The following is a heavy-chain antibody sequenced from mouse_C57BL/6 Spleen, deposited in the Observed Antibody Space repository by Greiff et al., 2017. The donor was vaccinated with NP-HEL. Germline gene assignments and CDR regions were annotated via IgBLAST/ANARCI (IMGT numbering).Heavy chain of an antibody. D-gene: IGHD2-3*01. V-gene: IGHV5-16*01. CDR2: INYDGSST. CDR3: ARDRNDGYYGFDY. CDR1: GFTFSDYY. Sequence: EVKLVESEGGLVQPGSSMKLSCTASGFTFSDYYMAWVRQVPEKGLEWVANINYDGSSTYYLDSLKSRFIISRDNAKNILYLQMSSLKSEDTATYYCARDRNDGYYGFDYWGQGTTLTVSS. J-gene: IGHJ2*01.